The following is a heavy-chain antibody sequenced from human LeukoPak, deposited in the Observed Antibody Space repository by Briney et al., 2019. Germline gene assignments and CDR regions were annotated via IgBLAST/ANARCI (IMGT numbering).Heavy chain of an antibody. Sequence: PGGSLRLSCAASGFTFSTYGMHWVRQAPGKGLEWVAIIWYDGSNKYYADSVKGRFTISRDNSKNTVYLQMNSLRAEDSAVYYCARNTDYYFDYWSQGALVTVSS. CDR1: GFTFSTYG. J-gene: IGHJ4*02. D-gene: IGHD5-18*01. CDR2: IWYDGSNK. V-gene: IGHV3-33*01. CDR3: ARNTDYYFDY.